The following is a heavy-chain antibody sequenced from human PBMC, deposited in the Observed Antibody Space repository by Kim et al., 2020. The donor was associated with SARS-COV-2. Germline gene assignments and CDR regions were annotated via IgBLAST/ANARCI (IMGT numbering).Heavy chain of an antibody. CDR1: GGSISSGGYY. CDR3: ARARATSITIFGVVIVHNLDY. CDR2: IYYSGST. Sequence: SETLSLTCTVSGGSISSGGYYWSWIRQPPGKGLEWIGYIYYSGSTYYNPSLKSRVTISVDTSKNQFSLKLSSVTAADTAVYYCARARATSITIFGVVIVHNLDYWGQGTLVTVSS. J-gene: IGHJ4*02. D-gene: IGHD3-3*01. V-gene: IGHV4-30-4*01.